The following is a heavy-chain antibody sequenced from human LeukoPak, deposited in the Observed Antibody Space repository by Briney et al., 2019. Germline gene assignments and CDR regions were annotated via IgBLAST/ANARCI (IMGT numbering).Heavy chain of an antibody. CDR3: ARARSSGWYRDY. D-gene: IGHD6-19*01. CDR2: IWYDGTNK. J-gene: IGHJ4*02. CDR1: GFTFSFYG. Sequence: GGSLRLSCAASGFTFSFYGMHWVRQAPGKGLEWVATIWYDGTNKYYADSVKGRFTISRDNAENSLYLQMNSLRAEDTAVYYCARARSSGWYRDYWGQGTLVTVSS. V-gene: IGHV3-33*01.